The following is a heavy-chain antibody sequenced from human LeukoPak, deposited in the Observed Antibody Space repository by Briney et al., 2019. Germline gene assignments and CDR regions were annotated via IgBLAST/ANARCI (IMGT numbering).Heavy chain of an antibody. CDR2: INHSGST. Sequence: PSETLSLTCTVSGGSISSYYWSWIRQPPGKGLEWIGEINHSGSTNYNPSLKSRVTISVDTSKNQFSLKLSSVTAADTAVYYCARGMEDCGGDCYTHFHFDYWGQGTLVTVSS. J-gene: IGHJ4*02. D-gene: IGHD2-21*02. CDR3: ARGMEDCGGDCYTHFHFDY. V-gene: IGHV4-34*01. CDR1: GGSISSYY.